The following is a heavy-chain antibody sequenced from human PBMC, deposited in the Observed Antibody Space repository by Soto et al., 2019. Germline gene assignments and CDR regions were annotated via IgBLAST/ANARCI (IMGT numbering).Heavy chain of an antibody. CDR1: GYTFTSYY. J-gene: IGHJ6*02. D-gene: IGHD3-3*01. V-gene: IGHV1-46*01. CDR2: INPSGGST. CDR3: ARGYFDFWSGYYPSPPAYYYYGMDV. Sequence: ASVKVSCRASGYTFTSYYMHWVRQAPGQGLEWMGIINPSGGSTSYAQKFQGRVTMTRDTSTSTVYMELSSLRSEDTAVYYCARGYFDFWSGYYPSPPAYYYYGMDVWGQGTTVTVSS.